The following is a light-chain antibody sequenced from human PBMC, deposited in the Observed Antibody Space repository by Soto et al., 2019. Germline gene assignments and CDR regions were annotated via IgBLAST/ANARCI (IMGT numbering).Light chain of an antibody. J-gene: IGLJ3*02. CDR1: SSDIGRYNF. CDR2: EDN. V-gene: IGLV2-23*01. Sequence: QSALTQPASVSGSPGQSITISCTGTSSDIGRYNFVSWYQQHPDKAPKLMIYEDNSRPSGVSNRFSGSKSGNTASLTISGLQAEDEADYYCCSYAGGFTWVFGGGTQLTVL. CDR3: CSYAGGFTWV.